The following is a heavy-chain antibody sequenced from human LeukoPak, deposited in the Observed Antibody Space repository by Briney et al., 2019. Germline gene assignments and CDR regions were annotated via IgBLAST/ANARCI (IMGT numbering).Heavy chain of an antibody. V-gene: IGHV3-30-3*01. D-gene: IGHD1-26*01. J-gene: IGHJ4*02. Sequence: GGSLRLSCAASGFTFSSYVMHWVRQAPGKGLEWVAVISYDGSNKYYADSVKGRFTISRDNSKNTLYLQMNSLRAEDTAVYYCARDRRNGSYEDYWGQGTLVTVSS. CDR2: ISYDGSNK. CDR3: ARDRRNGSYEDY. CDR1: GFTFSSYV.